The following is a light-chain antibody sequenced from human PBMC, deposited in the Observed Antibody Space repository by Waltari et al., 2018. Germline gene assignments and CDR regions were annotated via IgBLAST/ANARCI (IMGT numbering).Light chain of an antibody. CDR3: QQYNNWPPLT. CDR1: RSVNTN. CDR2: DAS. V-gene: IGKV3-15*01. Sequence: EVVMTQSPASLSVSPGERVTLSCRASRSVNTNLAWYQQKPGQVPRLLIYDASTRAADIPVRFSGSWSGTDFTLTISSMQSEDFAVYYCQQYNNWPPLTFGGGTKVEIK. J-gene: IGKJ4*01.